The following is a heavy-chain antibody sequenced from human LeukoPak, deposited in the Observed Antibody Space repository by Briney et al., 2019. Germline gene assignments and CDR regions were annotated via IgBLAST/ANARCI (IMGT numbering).Heavy chain of an antibody. D-gene: IGHD4-17*01. J-gene: IGHJ4*02. Sequence: PGGSLRLSCAASGFTFSSYGMHWVRQAPGRGLEWVAVISYDGSNKYYADSVKGRFTISRDNSKNTLYLQMNSLRAEDTAVYYCAKGSTVTTALGYWGQGTLVTVSS. CDR1: GFTFSSYG. CDR3: AKGSTVTTALGY. V-gene: IGHV3-30*18. CDR2: ISYDGSNK.